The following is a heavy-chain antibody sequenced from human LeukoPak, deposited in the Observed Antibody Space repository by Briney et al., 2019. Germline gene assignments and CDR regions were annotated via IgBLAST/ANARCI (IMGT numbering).Heavy chain of an antibody. CDR2: IIPIFGTA. CDR3: ARDIGATFKYDSSGYLWPDY. D-gene: IGHD3-22*01. V-gene: IGHV1-69*06. Sequence: SVKVSCKASGGTFSSYAISWVRQAPGQGLEWMGGIIPIFGTANYAQKFQARVTITADKSTSTAYMELSSLGSADTAVYYCARDIGATFKYDSSGYLWPDYWGQGTLVTVSS. CDR1: GGTFSSYA. J-gene: IGHJ4*02.